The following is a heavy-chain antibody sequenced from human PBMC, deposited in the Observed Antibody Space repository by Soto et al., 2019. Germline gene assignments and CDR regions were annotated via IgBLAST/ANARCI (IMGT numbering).Heavy chain of an antibody. CDR2: ISYDGSNK. D-gene: IGHD3-10*01. Sequence: GGSLRLSCAASGFTFSSYGMHWVRQAPGKGLEWVAVISYDGSNKYYADSVKGRFTISRDNSKNTLYLQMNSLRAEDTAVYYCAKELWLGELLYYYYYGMDVWGQGTTVTVSS. CDR3: AKELWLGELLYYYYYGMDV. V-gene: IGHV3-30*18. CDR1: GFTFSSYG. J-gene: IGHJ6*02.